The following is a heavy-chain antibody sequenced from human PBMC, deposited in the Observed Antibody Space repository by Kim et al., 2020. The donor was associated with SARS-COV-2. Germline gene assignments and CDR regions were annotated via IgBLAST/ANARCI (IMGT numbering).Heavy chain of an antibody. CDR3: ARDIVVVVAATGTDLALLPYYYYGMDV. V-gene: IGHV3-48*02. Sequence: GGSLRLSCAASGFTFSSYSMNWVRQAPGKGLEWVSYISSSSSTIYYADSVKGRFTISRDNAKNSLYLQMNSLRDEDTAVYYCARDIVVVVAATGTDLALLPYYYYGMDVWGQGTTVTVSS. D-gene: IGHD2-15*01. CDR1: GFTFSSYS. J-gene: IGHJ6*02. CDR2: ISSSSSTI.